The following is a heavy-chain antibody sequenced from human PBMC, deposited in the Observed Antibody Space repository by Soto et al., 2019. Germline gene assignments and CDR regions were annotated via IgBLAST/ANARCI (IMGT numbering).Heavy chain of an antibody. CDR3: SRVPSPFDYYYAMDV. CDR2: IFSSGTT. D-gene: IGHD3-16*01. Sequence: SETLSLTCTVSGDSISSGNKYWSWVRQPPGKGLEWIGYIFSSGTTYYNPSLKSRLTMSLDASQNQFSLKLNSLTDADTAVYFCSRVPSPFDYYYAMDVWGQGTTVTVSS. V-gene: IGHV4-30-4*01. CDR1: GDSISSGNKY. J-gene: IGHJ6*02.